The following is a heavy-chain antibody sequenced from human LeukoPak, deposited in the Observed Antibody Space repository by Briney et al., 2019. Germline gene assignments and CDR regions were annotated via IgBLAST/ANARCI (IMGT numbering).Heavy chain of an antibody. D-gene: IGHD1-1*01. J-gene: IGHJ4*02. CDR3: ARDGNNNWYLPNFDY. CDR2: INPNSGGT. CDR1: GYTFTGYY. Sequence: ASLKVSCKASGYTFTGYYMHWVRQAPGQGLEWMGRINPNSGGTNYAQKFQGRVTMTRDTSISTAYMELSRLRSDDTAVYYCARDGNNNWYLPNFDYWGQGTLVTVSS. V-gene: IGHV1-2*06.